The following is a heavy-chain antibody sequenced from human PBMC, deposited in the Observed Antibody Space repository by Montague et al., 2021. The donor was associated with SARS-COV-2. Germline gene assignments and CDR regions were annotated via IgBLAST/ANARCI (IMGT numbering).Heavy chain of an antibody. Sequence: SETLSLTCAVYGGSFSGYYWSWIRQPPGKGLEWIGEINHSGSTNYNPSLKSRVTISVDTSKNQFSLKLSSVTAADTAVYYCARGTTVTTLFYYYYGMDVGGQGTTVTVSS. CDR1: GGSFSGYY. J-gene: IGHJ6*02. V-gene: IGHV4-34*01. CDR2: INHSGST. D-gene: IGHD4-17*01. CDR3: ARGTTVTTLFYYYYGMDV.